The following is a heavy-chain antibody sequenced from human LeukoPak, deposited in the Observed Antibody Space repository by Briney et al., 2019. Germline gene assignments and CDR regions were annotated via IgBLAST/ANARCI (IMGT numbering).Heavy chain of an antibody. J-gene: IGHJ5*02. CDR3: AKGSGYSSGYYHNWFDP. CDR2: IYPGDSDT. V-gene: IGHV5-51*01. D-gene: IGHD3-22*01. Sequence: GESLKISCKASGYSFTSYWIGWVRQMPGKGLEWMGSIYPGDSDTRYSPSFQGQVTISVDKSISTAYLQWSSLKPSDTAMYYCAKGSGYSSGYYHNWFDPWGQGTLVTVSS. CDR1: GYSFTSYW.